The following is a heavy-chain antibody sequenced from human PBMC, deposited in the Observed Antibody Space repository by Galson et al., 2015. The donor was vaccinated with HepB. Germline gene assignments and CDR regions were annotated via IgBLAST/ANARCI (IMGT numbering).Heavy chain of an antibody. Sequence: SVKVSCKASGYTFKNYGLSWVRQAPGQGLEWMGWISPYNANTNYAQKVQGRVTMTTDTSTNTAYMELRSLRYDDTAVYYCARVGMSHYFFDYWGQGTLVTVS. V-gene: IGHV1-18*01. CDR3: ARVGMSHYFFDY. J-gene: IGHJ4*02. D-gene: IGHD1-14*01. CDR1: GYTFKNYG. CDR2: ISPYNANT.